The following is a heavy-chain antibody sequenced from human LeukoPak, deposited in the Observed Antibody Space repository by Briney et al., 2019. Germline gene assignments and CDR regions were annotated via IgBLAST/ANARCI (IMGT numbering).Heavy chain of an antibody. CDR2: IYTSGST. Sequence: SETLSLTCTVSGVSISSYYWSWLRQPAGKGLEWLGRIYTSGSTNYNPSLKSRVTMSVDTSKNQFSLKLSSVTAADTAVYYCARAEGYDILTGPDNWFDPWGQGSLVTVSS. CDR1: GVSISSYY. V-gene: IGHV4-4*07. D-gene: IGHD3-9*01. J-gene: IGHJ5*02. CDR3: ARAEGYDILTGPDNWFDP.